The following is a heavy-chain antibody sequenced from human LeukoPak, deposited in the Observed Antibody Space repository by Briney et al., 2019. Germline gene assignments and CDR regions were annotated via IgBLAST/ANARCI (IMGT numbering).Heavy chain of an antibody. V-gene: IGHV3-48*02. CDR3: ARGVAGGDY. CDR1: GFTFSSYS. Sequence: GGSLRLSCAASGFTFSSYSMNWVRQAPGKGLEWVSYISSGSDTIKYADSVKGRFTISRDNAKNSLFLQMNSLRDEDTAVYYCARGVAGGDYWGHGTLVTVSS. J-gene: IGHJ4*01. CDR2: ISSGSDTI. D-gene: IGHD6-19*01.